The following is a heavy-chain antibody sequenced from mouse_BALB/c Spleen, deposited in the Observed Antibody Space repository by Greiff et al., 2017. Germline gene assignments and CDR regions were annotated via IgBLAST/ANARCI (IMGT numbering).Heavy chain of an antibody. CDR1: GYTFTSYW. CDR3: TRGTTVVATPGFAY. V-gene: IGHV1-69*02. D-gene: IGHD1-1*01. CDR2: IYPSDSYT. Sequence: VQLQQPGAELVRPGASVKLSCKASGYTFTSYWINWVKQRPGQGLEWIGNIYPSDSYTNYNQKFKDKATLTVDKSSSTAYMQLSSPTSEDSAVYYCTRGTTVVATPGFAYWGQGTLVTVSA. J-gene: IGHJ3*01.